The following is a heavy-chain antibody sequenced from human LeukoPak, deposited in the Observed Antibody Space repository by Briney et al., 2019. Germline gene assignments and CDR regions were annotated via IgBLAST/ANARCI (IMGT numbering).Heavy chain of an antibody. D-gene: IGHD3-9*01. J-gene: IGHJ4*02. V-gene: IGHV1-18*01. CDR2: ISAYNGNT. CDR3: ALLRYFDWPDGY. Sequence: GVSVKVSCKASGYTFISYGISWVRQAPGQGLEWMGWISAYNGNTNYAQKLQGRVTMTTGTSTSTAYMELRSLRSDDTAVYYCALLRYFDWPDGYWGQGTLVTVSS. CDR1: GYTFISYG.